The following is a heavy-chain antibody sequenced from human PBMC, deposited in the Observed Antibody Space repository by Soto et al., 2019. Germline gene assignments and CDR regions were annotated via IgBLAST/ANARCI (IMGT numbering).Heavy chain of an antibody. CDR2: MNPSSGDT. V-gene: IGHV1-2*02. J-gene: IGHJ5*02. CDR3: GRDAVGTTPVGCFDP. Sequence: ASVKVSCKTSGYTFIGYYMHWVRQAPGQGLEWMGWMNPSSGDTNYAQKFHGRVTMTRDASFTTAYMALRRLRSDDTAVYFCGRDAVGTTPVGCFDPWGQGTLVTVSS. CDR1: GYTFIGYY. D-gene: IGHD1-26*01.